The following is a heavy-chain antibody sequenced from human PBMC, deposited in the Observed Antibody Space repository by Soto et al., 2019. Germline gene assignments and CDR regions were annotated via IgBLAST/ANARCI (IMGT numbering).Heavy chain of an antibody. J-gene: IGHJ6*02. Sequence: PGGSLRLSCAASGFTFSSYGMHWVRRAPGKGLEWVAVISYDGSNKYYADSVKGRFTISRDNSKNTLYLQMNSLRAEDTAVYYCAKGGSSGWYGYYYYGMDVWGQGTTVTVSS. CDR1: GFTFSSYG. V-gene: IGHV3-30*18. D-gene: IGHD6-19*01. CDR2: ISYDGSNK. CDR3: AKGGSSGWYGYYYYGMDV.